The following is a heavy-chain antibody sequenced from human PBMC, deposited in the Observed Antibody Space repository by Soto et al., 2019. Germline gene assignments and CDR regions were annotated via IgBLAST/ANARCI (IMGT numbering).Heavy chain of an antibody. Sequence: GGSLRLSCAASGFTFSSYSMNWVRQAPGKGLEWVSSISSSSSYIYYADSVKGRFTISRDNAKNSLYLQMNSLRAEDTAVYYCARETGGMQVLLSYYYMDVWGKGTTVTVSS. CDR3: ARETGGMQVLLSYYYMDV. CDR2: ISSSSSYI. J-gene: IGHJ6*03. V-gene: IGHV3-21*01. CDR1: GFTFSSYS. D-gene: IGHD3-10*01.